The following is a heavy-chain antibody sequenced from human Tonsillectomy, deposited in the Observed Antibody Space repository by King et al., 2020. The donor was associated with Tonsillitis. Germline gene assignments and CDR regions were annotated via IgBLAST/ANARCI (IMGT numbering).Heavy chain of an antibody. CDR1: GFTFSSYA. D-gene: IGHD6-19*01. Sequence: VQLVQSGGGLVQPGGSLRLSCAASGFTFSSYAMSWVRQAPGKGLEWVSAVSGSGGSTYDPDSVKGRFTISRDNSKKTLHLQMNSLRAEDTAVYYCAKDVAVAGGVLYFDYWGQGTLVTVSS. CDR3: AKDVAVAGGVLYFDY. CDR2: VSGSGGST. J-gene: IGHJ4*02. V-gene: IGHV3-23*04.